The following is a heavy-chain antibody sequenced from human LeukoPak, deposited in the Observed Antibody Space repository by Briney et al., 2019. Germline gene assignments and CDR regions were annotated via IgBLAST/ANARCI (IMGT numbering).Heavy chain of an antibody. V-gene: IGHV4-4*07. J-gene: IGHJ4*02. CDR1: GGSISSYY. Sequence: SETLSLTCTVSGGSISSYYWSWIRQPPGKGLEWIGRFHTSGSTNYNPSLKSRVTMSVDTSKNQFSLKLSSVTAADTAVYSCARDTYYYDSSGYYYFDYRGQGTLVTVSS. CDR2: FHTSGST. CDR3: ARDTYYYDSSGYYYFDY. D-gene: IGHD3-22*01.